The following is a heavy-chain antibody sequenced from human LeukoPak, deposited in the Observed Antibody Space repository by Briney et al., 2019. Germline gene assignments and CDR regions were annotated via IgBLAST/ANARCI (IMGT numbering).Heavy chain of an antibody. CDR3: ASRYEVLTGMLADYYYAMDV. J-gene: IGHJ6*02. CDR1: GFTFSSYG. D-gene: IGHD3-9*01. CDR2: ISYDGSNK. Sequence: PGRSLRLSCAASGFTFSSYGMHWVRRAPGKGLEWVAVISYDGSNKYYADSVKGRFTISRDNSKNTLYLQMNSLRAEDTAVYYCASRYEVLTGMLADYYYAMDVWGQGTTVTVSS. V-gene: IGHV3-30*03.